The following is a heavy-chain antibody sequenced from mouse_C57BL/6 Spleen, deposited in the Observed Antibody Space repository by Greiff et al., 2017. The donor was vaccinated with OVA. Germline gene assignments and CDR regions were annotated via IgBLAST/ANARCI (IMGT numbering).Heavy chain of an antibody. CDR3: ARSEYYYGSRSSPY. Sequence: VKLVESGAELVKPGASVKLSCKASGYTFTSYWMHWVKQRPGQGLEWIGMIHPNSGSTNYNEKFKSKATLTVDKSSSTAYMQLSSLTSEDSAVYYCARSEYYYGSRSSPYWGQGTTLTVSS. D-gene: IGHD1-1*01. CDR1: GYTFTSYW. CDR2: IHPNSGST. V-gene: IGHV1-64*01. J-gene: IGHJ2*01.